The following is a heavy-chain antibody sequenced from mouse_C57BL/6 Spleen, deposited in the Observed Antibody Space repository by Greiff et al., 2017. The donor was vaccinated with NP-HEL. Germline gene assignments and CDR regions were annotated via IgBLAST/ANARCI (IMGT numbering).Heavy chain of an antibody. CDR1: GYTFTDYY. V-gene: IGHV1-19*01. CDR2: INPYNGGT. CDR3: ARSLIYYYGSSYGYFDV. J-gene: IGHJ1*03. Sequence: VQLQQSGPVLVKPGASVKMSCKASGYTFTDYYMNWVKQSHGKSLEWIGVINPYNGGTSYNQKFKGKATLTVDKSSSTAYMELNSLTSEDSAVYYCARSLIYYYGSSYGYFDVWGTGTTVTVSS. D-gene: IGHD1-1*01.